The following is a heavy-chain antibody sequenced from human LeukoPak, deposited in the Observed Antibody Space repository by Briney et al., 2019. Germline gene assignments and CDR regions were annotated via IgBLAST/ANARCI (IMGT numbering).Heavy chain of an antibody. V-gene: IGHV3-64*01. D-gene: IGHD6-6*01. Sequence: GGSLRLSCAASGFTFSSYAMHWVRQAPGKGLEYVSAISSNGGSTYYANSVKGRFTISRDNSKNTLYLQMGSLRAEDMAVYYCARARVAARLQVPFDPWGQGTLVTVSP. CDR3: ARARVAARLQVPFDP. CDR2: ISSNGGST. CDR1: GFTFSSYA. J-gene: IGHJ5*02.